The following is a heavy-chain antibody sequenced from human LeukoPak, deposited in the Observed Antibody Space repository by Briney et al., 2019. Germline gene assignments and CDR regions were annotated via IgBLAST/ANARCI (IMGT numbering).Heavy chain of an antibody. J-gene: IGHJ3*02. D-gene: IGHD2-21*02. CDR3: AKPFRGKGDFFSFDM. CDR2: ISGSGGST. Sequence: PGGSLRLSCTASGFTFNNYAMTGVRQDPGKGLEWVSSISGSGGSTYYADSVKGRFTISRDNYKNTLYLQMNSLRAGDTAIYYCAKPFRGKGDFFSFDMWGQGTMVTV. CDR1: GFTFNNYA. V-gene: IGHV3-23*01.